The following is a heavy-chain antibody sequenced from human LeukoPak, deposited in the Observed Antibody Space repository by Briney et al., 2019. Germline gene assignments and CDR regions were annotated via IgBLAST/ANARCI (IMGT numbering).Heavy chain of an antibody. CDR2: IIPVFGTT. Sequence: ASVKVPCKASGGTFSSYAVSWVRLTPGQGLGWLGGIIPVFGTTTYAQKFQAKVTMTADKSTNTAYLEISSLTSDDTAVYYCARCSPGDSSNFYAVLQYWGQGTQVTVST. J-gene: IGHJ4*02. V-gene: IGHV1-69*06. CDR3: ARCSPGDSSNFYAVLQY. D-gene: IGHD3-22*01. CDR1: GGTFSSYA.